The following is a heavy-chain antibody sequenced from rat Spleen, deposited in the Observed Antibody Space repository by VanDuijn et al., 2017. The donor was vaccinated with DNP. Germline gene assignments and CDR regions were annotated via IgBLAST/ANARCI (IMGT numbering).Heavy chain of an antibody. D-gene: IGHD5-1*01. CDR3: TRDPNSSYWFFDF. Sequence: QVQLKESGPGLVQPSQTLSLTCTVSGFSLTDYSVHWVRQPPGKGLEWLGRIRANGITDYNSGLKSRLSISRDTSKSQVLLKLNSLQTEDTGTYYCTRDPNSSYWFFDFWGPGTMVTVSS. J-gene: IGHJ1*01. CDR1: GFSLTDYS. CDR2: IRANGIT. V-gene: IGHV2-19*01.